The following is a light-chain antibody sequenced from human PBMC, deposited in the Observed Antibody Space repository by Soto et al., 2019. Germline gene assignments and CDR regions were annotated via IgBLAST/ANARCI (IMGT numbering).Light chain of an antibody. CDR1: QGIRND. Sequence: IQITQSPSSLSASVGDRVTITCRASQGIRNDLGWYQQKPGNAPKLLIYGAFNLQTGVPSRFSGSGSGTEFTLTITTLQPDDFATYFCQQYNRNTWSFGPGTKVDIK. V-gene: IGKV1-17*01. J-gene: IGKJ1*01. CDR2: GAF. CDR3: QQYNRNTWS.